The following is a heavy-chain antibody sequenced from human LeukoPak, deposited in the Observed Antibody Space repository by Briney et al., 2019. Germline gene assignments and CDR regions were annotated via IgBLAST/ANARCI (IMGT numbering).Heavy chain of an antibody. CDR1: GYTFTGYY. CDR3: ARPNVDSSGYWSYFDY. Sequence: GASEKVSCKASGYTFTGYYMHWVRQAPGQGLEWMGRINPNSGGTNYAQKFQGRVTMTRDTSISTAYMELSRLRSDDTAVYYCARPNVDSSGYWSYFDYWGQGTLVTVSS. CDR2: INPNSGGT. D-gene: IGHD3-22*01. J-gene: IGHJ4*02. V-gene: IGHV1-2*06.